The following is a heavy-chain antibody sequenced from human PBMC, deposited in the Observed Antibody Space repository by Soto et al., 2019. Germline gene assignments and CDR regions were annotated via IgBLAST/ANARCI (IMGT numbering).Heavy chain of an antibody. D-gene: IGHD6-6*01. CDR2: INPNSGGT. CDR3: ARPIEARRAWDAFDI. V-gene: IGHV1-2*02. J-gene: IGHJ3*02. Sequence: ASLEVSCKASGYTFTGYYMHWVRQAPGQGLEWMGWINPNSGGTNYAQKFQGRVTMTRDTSISTAYMELSRLRSDDTAVYYCARPIEARRAWDAFDIRGHGTIVTVS. CDR1: GYTFTGYY.